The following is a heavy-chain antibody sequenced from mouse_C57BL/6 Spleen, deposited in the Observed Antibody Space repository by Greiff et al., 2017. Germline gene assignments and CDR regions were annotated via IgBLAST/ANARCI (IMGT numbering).Heavy chain of an antibody. CDR1: GYTFTSYW. V-gene: IGHV1-53*01. CDR3: ARSDYDHGLYAMDY. D-gene: IGHD2-4*01. J-gene: IGHJ4*01. Sequence: QVQLQQPGTELVKPGASVKLSCKASGYTFTSYWMHWVKQRPGQGLEWIGNINPSNGGTNYNGKFKGKATLTADKSSSTAYMQLSSLTSEDSAVYFCARSDYDHGLYAMDYWGQGTSVTVSS. CDR2: INPSNGGT.